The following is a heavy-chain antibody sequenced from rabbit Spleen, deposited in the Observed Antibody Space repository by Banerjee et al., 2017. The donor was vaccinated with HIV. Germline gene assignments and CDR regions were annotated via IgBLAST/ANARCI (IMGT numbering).Heavy chain of an antibody. Sequence: QSLEESGGDLVKPGASLTLTCTASGFSFTYIDYLCWVRQPPGKGPEWIACVAAGVSLTSYYATWAKGRFTISKTSSTTVTLQMTSLTAADTATYFCARGYTDYATSRLDLWGQGTLVTVS. CDR1: GFSFTYIDY. CDR3: ARGYTDYATSRLDL. CDR2: VAAGVSLTS. D-gene: IGHD6-1*01. J-gene: IGHJ3*01. V-gene: IGHV1S40*01.